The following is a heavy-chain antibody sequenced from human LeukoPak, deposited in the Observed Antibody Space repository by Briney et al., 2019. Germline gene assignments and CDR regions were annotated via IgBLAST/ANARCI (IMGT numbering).Heavy chain of an antibody. CDR2: IYHSGST. CDR3: ARAVDTYYYDSSGYYPPGGFDY. V-gene: IGHV4-4*02. CDR1: GGSISSSNW. D-gene: IGHD3-22*01. Sequence: SGTLSLTCAVSGGSISSSNWWSWVRQPPGKGLEWIGEIYHSGSTNYNPSLKSRVTISVDKSKNQFSLKLSSVTAADTAVYYCARAVDTYYYDSSGYYPPGGFDYWGQGTLVTVSS. J-gene: IGHJ4*02.